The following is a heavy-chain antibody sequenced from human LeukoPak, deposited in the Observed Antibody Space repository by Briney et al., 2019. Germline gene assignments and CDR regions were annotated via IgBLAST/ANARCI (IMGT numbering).Heavy chain of an antibody. D-gene: IGHD1-20*01. CDR1: GFTFSSYA. J-gene: IGHJ4*02. Sequence: GGSLRLSCAASGFTFSSYAMSWVRQAPGKGLEWVSAISGSGGSTYYADSVKGRFTISRDNSKNTLYLQMNSLRAEDPAGYYCAKDSKRGITGPPLDYWGQGTLVTVSS. CDR3: AKDSKRGITGPPLDY. V-gene: IGHV3-23*01. CDR2: ISGSGGST.